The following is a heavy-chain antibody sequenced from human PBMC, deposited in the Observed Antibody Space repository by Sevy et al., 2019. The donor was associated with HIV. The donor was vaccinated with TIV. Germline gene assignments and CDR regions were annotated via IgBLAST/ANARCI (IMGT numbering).Heavy chain of an antibody. V-gene: IGHV1-69*13. CDR2: IIPIFGTA. Sequence: ASVKVSCKASGGTFSSYAISWVRQAPGQGLEWMGGIIPIFGTANYAQKFQGRVTITADESTSTAYMELSSLRSEDTAVYYSARVGQGIAARPFGYYYGMDVWGQGTTVTVSS. D-gene: IGHD6-6*01. J-gene: IGHJ6*02. CDR3: ARVGQGIAARPFGYYYGMDV. CDR1: GGTFSSYA.